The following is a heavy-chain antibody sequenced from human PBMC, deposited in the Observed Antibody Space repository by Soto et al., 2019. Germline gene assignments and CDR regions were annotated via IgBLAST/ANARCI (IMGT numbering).Heavy chain of an antibody. J-gene: IGHJ4*02. V-gene: IGHV3-7*01. CDR3: ARPLSRVAGTFPWKY. D-gene: IGHD6-19*01. CDR2: IKQDGSEE. Sequence: EVQLVESGGGLVKPGGALRLSCAASGFNFSSYWMSWVRQAPGQGLEWVTTIKQDGSEEYYVDSVKGRCTISRDNANSSLYLPMNSLRAEDTAVYYCARPLSRVAGTFPWKYWGQGTLVTVAS. CDR1: GFNFSSYW.